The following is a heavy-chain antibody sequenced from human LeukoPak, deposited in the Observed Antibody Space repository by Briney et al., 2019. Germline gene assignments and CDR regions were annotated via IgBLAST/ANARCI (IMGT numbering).Heavy chain of an antibody. Sequence: EASVKVSCKASGCTFTSYDINWVRQATGQGLECMGWINPNSGGTNYAQKFQGRVTMTRDTSISTAYMELSRLRSDDTAVYYCASAAWPLGQLGWVCDYWGQGTLVTVSS. V-gene: IGHV1-2*02. CDR1: GCTFTSYD. CDR2: INPNSGGT. D-gene: IGHD6-19*01. CDR3: ASAAWPLGQLGWVCDY. J-gene: IGHJ4*02.